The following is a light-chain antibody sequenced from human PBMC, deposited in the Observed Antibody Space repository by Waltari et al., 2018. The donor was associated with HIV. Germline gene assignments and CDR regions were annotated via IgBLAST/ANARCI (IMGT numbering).Light chain of an antibody. V-gene: IGLV1-40*01. J-gene: IGLJ3*02. CDR3: QSYDSSLSGRNWV. Sequence: QSVLTQPPSVSGAPGQRVTISCPGSSSNLGAGYDVHWYQQLPRTAPKLLIYGNSKRPSGVPDRVSGSKSGTSASLAITGLQAEDDADYYCQSYDSSLSGRNWVFGGGTKLTVL. CDR2: GNS. CDR1: SSNLGAGYD.